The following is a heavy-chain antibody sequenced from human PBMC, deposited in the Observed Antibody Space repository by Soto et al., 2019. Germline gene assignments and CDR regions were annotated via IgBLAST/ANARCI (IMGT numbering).Heavy chain of an antibody. D-gene: IGHD2-2*01. CDR3: ASGGLPALDY. Sequence: PSETLSLTCTVSGGSISSGDHYWSWIRRPPGKGLEWIGYIYYSGSTYYNPSLNSRVTISLDTSKNQFSLKLTSVTAADTAVYYCASGGLPALDYWGQGTLVTVS. CDR2: IYYSGST. CDR1: GGSISSGDHY. J-gene: IGHJ4*02. V-gene: IGHV4-30-4*01.